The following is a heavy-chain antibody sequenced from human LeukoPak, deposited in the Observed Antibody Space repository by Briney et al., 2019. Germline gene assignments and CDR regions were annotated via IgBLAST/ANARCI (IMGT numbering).Heavy chain of an antibody. CDR1: GFIFTHHW. Sequence: PGGSLRLSCEGSGFIFTHHWMSWVRQAPGKGLDWVANIKEDESAKFYADSVRGRFTISRDNAKNSVYLQMNNLRVEDTAVYYCARAVDVADYWGRGTLVTVSS. D-gene: IGHD3-16*01. V-gene: IGHV3-7*01. CDR2: IKEDESAK. J-gene: IGHJ4*02. CDR3: ARAVDVADY.